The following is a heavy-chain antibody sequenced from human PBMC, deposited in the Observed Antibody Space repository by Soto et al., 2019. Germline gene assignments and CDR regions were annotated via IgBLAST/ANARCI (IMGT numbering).Heavy chain of an antibody. Sequence: ASVNVSFMASGYTFSFYGINWVRQAPGQGLEWMGWINPSDGNRNFAQKFEDRVTMTTATSTNTVFLELRSLKSDDTALYYCARYRLRGYDSSGFYSWGQGTMVTVSS. J-gene: IGHJ4*02. CDR1: GYTFSFYG. CDR3: ARYRLRGYDSSGFYS. D-gene: IGHD3-22*01. CDR2: INPSDGNR. V-gene: IGHV1-18*01.